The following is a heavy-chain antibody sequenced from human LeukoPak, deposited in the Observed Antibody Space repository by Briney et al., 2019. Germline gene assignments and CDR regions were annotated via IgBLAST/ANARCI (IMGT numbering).Heavy chain of an antibody. CDR2: ISNSGSSK. Sequence: GGSLRLSCVASGFTFSNYDMNWVRQVPGKGLEWVSYISNSGSSKYYVDSVKGRFTISRDNAKNSLYLQMSSLRAEDTAVYYCASLTVTGGSLSDYWGQGTLVTVSS. CDR3: ASLTVTGGSLSDY. D-gene: IGHD2-15*01. V-gene: IGHV3-48*03. J-gene: IGHJ4*02. CDR1: GFTFSNYD.